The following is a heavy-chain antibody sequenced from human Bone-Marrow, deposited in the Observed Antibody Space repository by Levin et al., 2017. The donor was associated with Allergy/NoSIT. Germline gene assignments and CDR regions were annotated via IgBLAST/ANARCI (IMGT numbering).Heavy chain of an antibody. CDR3: ASSLGESRGGY. Sequence: SETLSLTCAVYGGSFSGYYWSWIRQPPGKGLEWIGEINHSGSTNYNPSLKSRVTISVDTSKNQFSLKLSSVTAADTAVYYCASSLGESRGGYWGQGTLVTVSS. CDR2: INHSGST. V-gene: IGHV4-34*01. D-gene: IGHD1-26*01. CDR1: GGSFSGYY. J-gene: IGHJ4*02.